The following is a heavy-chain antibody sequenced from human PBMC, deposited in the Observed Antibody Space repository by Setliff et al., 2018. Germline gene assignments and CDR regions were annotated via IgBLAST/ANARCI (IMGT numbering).Heavy chain of an antibody. Sequence: GGSLRLSCAASGFTFSSYSMNWVRQAPGKGLEWVSSISSSSSYIYYADSVKGRFTISRDNAKNSLYLQMNSLRAEDTAVYYCAGAFYYDFWTFDYWGQGTLVTV. CDR3: AGAFYYDFWTFDY. V-gene: IGHV3-21*01. CDR2: ISSSSSYI. J-gene: IGHJ4*02. CDR1: GFTFSSYS. D-gene: IGHD3-3*01.